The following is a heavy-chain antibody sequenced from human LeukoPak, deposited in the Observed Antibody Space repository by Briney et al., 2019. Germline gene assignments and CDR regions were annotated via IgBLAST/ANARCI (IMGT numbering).Heavy chain of an antibody. Sequence: ASVKVSCKASGYTFSNYAMNWVRQTPGQGLEWMGWINTNNGNPTYAQGFTGRFVFSLDTSVSTAYLQISSLKAEDTAVYYCARNFDDYGDRFDPWGQGTLVTVSS. V-gene: IGHV7-4-1*02. D-gene: IGHD4-17*01. J-gene: IGHJ5*02. CDR2: INTNNGNP. CDR1: GYTFSNYA. CDR3: ARNFDDYGDRFDP.